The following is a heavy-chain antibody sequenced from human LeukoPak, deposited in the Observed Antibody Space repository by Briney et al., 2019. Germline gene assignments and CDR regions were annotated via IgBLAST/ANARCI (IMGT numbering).Heavy chain of an antibody. CDR2: ISSSGSTI. J-gene: IGHJ2*01. CDR3: AKAYTGYSGAARGYFDL. V-gene: IGHV3-48*03. Sequence: PGGSLRLSCAASGFTFSSYEMNWVRQAPGKGLEWVSYISSSGSTIYYADSVKGRFTISRDNAKNSLYLQMNSLRAEDTAVYYCAKAYTGYSGAARGYFDLWGRGTLVTVSS. D-gene: IGHD1-26*01. CDR1: GFTFSSYE.